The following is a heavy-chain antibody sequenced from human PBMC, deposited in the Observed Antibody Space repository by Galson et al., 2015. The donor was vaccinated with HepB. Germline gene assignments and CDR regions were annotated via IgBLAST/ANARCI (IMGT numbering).Heavy chain of an antibody. J-gene: IGHJ4*02. CDR3: ARGRGDDY. Sequence: SLRLSCAASGFTFSSYWMTWVRQTPGKGLEWVANIKHDGSEKYYVDSVKGRFTISRDNAKNSLYLQMNSLRDDDTAVYYCARGRGDDYWGQGTLVTVSS. CDR2: IKHDGSEK. CDR1: GFTFSSYW. V-gene: IGHV3-7*03. D-gene: IGHD3-10*01.